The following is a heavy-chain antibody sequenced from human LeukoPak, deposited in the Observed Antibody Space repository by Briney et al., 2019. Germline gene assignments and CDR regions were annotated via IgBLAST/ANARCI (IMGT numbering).Heavy chain of an antibody. CDR1: GFTFSSYA. CDR2: ISGSGGST. D-gene: IGHD3-16*01. V-gene: IGHV3-23*01. CDR3: SKGRWGDT. Sequence: GGSLRLSCAASGFTFSSYAMSWVRQAPGKGLEWVSAISGSGGSTYYADSVKGRFTISRDNSKNLVYLQMNSLRDEDTAVYYCSKGRWGDTWGQGTLVTVSS. J-gene: IGHJ4*02.